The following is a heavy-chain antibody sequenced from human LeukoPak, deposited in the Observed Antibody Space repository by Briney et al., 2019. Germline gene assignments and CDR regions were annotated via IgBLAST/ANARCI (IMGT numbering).Heavy chain of an antibody. CDR2: IHTRSGGT. CDR3: ARDLDWGPDC. V-gene: IGHV1-2*02. Sequence: GSVKVSCKATGFTFTDFYMHWIRQAPGQGLEWMGWIHTRSGGTNSAQKFQDRLTMTRDTSISTIYMELNSLRSDDTAVYYCARDLDWGPDCWGQGTLVTVSS. D-gene: IGHD3-9*01. CDR1: GFTFTDFY. J-gene: IGHJ4*02.